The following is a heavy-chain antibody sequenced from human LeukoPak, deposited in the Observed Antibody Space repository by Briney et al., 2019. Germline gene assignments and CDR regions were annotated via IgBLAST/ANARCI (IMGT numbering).Heavy chain of an antibody. CDR2: INHSGST. CDR1: GGSFSGYY. V-gene: IGHV4-34*01. Sequence: SETLSLTCAVYGGSFSGYYWSWIRQPPGKGLEWIGEINHSGSTNYNPSLKSRVTISVDTSKNQFSLKLSSVTAADTAVYYCARGDYLKNWYFDLWGRGTLVTVSS. D-gene: IGHD2/OR15-2a*01. J-gene: IGHJ2*01. CDR3: ARGDYLKNWYFDL.